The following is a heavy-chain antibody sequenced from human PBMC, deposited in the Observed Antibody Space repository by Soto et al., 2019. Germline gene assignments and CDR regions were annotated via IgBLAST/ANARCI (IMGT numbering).Heavy chain of an antibody. J-gene: IGHJ6*03. CDR1: GGSFSGYY. CDR2: INHSGST. D-gene: IGHD2-15*01. Sequence: SETLSLTCAVYGGSFSGYYWSWIRQPPGKGLEWIGEINHSGSTNYNPSLKSRVTISVDTSKNQFSLKLSSVTAADTAVYYCARASCSGGSCYYYCMDVWGKGTTVTVSS. CDR3: ARASCSGGSCYYYCMDV. V-gene: IGHV4-34*01.